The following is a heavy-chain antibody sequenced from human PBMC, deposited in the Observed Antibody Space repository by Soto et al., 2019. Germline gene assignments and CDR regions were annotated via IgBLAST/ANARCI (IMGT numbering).Heavy chain of an antibody. CDR1: GGSISSNDYY. V-gene: IGHV4-30-4*01. D-gene: IGHD2-15*01. CDR2: IYYSGST. Sequence: SETLSLTCTVSGGSISSNDYYWSWIRQPPGKGLEWIGYIYYSGSTDYSPSLKSRVTMSIDASKNQFSLRLSSVTAADTAVYYCAREVAARRRSDYWGQGTLVTVSS. J-gene: IGHJ4*02. CDR3: AREVAARRRSDY.